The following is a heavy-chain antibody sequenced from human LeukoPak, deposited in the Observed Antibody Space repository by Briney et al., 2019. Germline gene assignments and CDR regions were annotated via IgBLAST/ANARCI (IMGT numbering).Heavy chain of an antibody. D-gene: IGHD6-19*01. CDR2: IYYTGST. CDR3: ARGLPQQWLIDY. Sequence: SETLSLTCSVSGGSLSSYYWTWIRQPPGKGLEWLGYIYYTGSTNYNPSLKSRVTISVDTSKNQFSLKLSSVTAADTAVYYCARGLPQQWLIDYWGQGTLVTVSS. CDR1: GGSLSSYY. J-gene: IGHJ4*02. V-gene: IGHV4-59*01.